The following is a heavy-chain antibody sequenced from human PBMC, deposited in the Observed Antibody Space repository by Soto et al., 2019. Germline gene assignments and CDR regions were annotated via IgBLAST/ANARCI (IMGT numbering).Heavy chain of an antibody. CDR3: AKARSGSYWYYYGMDV. V-gene: IGHV3-23*01. CDR2: ISGSGGST. CDR1: GLTLRDDY. Sequence: PGGSLRLSCIASGLTLRDDYMVWIRQAPGKGLEWVSAISGSGGSTYYADSVKGRFTISRDNSKNTLYLQMNSLRAEDTAVYYCAKARSGSYWYYYGMDVWGQGTTVTVSS. D-gene: IGHD1-26*01. J-gene: IGHJ6*02.